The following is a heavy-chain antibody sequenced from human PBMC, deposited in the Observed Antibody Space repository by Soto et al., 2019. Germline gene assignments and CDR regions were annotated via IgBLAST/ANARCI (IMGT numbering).Heavy chain of an antibody. Sequence: ASVKVSCKASGYTFTSYAMNWVRQAPGQGLEWMGWINTNTGNPTYAQGFTGRFVFSLDTSVSTAYLQICSLKAEDTAVYYCARERVVAARPYYYCGMDVWGQGTTVTVSS. CDR3: ARERVVAARPYYYCGMDV. J-gene: IGHJ6*02. V-gene: IGHV7-4-1*01. CDR2: INTNTGNP. D-gene: IGHD2-15*01. CDR1: GYTFTSYA.